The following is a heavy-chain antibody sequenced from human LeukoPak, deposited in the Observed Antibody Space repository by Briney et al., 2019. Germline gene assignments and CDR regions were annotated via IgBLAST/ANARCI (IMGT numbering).Heavy chain of an antibody. CDR2: ISPSGGST. J-gene: IGHJ5*02. CDR3: ARDNSVRDEAWWFNP. Sequence: ASVRVSCKAFGYTFTGYWMHWVRQAPGQGPEWMGVISPSGGSTIYAQKFKGRVTLTRDMSTSTDYLELSSLRSEDTAVYHCARDNSVRDEAWWFNPWGQGTLVTVSS. CDR1: GYTFTGYW. V-gene: IGHV1-46*01. D-gene: IGHD5-24*01.